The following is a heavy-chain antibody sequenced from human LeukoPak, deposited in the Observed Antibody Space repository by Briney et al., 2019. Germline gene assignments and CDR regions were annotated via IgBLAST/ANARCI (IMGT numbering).Heavy chain of an antibody. V-gene: IGHV3-23*01. D-gene: IGHD6-13*01. J-gene: IGHJ4*02. Sequence: GGSLRLSCAASGFTFSSYGMSWVRQAPGKGLEWVSAISGSGGSTYYADSVKGRFTISRDNSKNTLYLQMNSLKTEDTAVYYCTRHSPGYSSTWSFDYWGQGTLVTVSS. CDR1: GFTFSSYG. CDR3: TRHSPGYSSTWSFDY. CDR2: ISGSGGST.